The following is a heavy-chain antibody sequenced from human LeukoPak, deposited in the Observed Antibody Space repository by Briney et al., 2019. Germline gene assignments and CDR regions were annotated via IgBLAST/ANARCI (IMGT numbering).Heavy chain of an antibody. Sequence: PSETLSLTCTVSGGSISSGDYYWSWIRQPPGKGLEWIGYIYYSGSTYYNPSLKSRVTISVDTSKNQFSLKLSSVTAADTAVYYCARVYCSRVPTYEKDIVVVPAAFGCGSEDYWGQGTLVTVSS. V-gene: IGHV4-30-4*01. CDR2: IYYSGST. D-gene: IGHD2-2*01. CDR3: ARVYCSRVPTYEKDIVVVPAAFGCGSEDY. CDR1: GGSISSGDYY. J-gene: IGHJ4*02.